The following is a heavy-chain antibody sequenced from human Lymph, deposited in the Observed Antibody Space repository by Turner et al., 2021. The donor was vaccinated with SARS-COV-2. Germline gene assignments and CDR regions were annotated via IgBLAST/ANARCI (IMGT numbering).Heavy chain of an antibody. V-gene: IGHV1-69*10. J-gene: IGHJ6*02. D-gene: IGHD5-12*01. CDR3: GRIVAPGMGGGVYYYYYGMDV. Sequence: QVQLVQSGAEVKKPGSSVKVSCKASGGTFSSSAISWVRQAPGQGLEWMGVVIPMVGVANYAQKFQGRVTITADKTTSTAYMEVSSRGSEETGVYYGGRIVAPGMGGGVYYYYYGMDVWGQGTTVTVSS. CDR2: VIPMVGVA. CDR1: GGTFSSSA.